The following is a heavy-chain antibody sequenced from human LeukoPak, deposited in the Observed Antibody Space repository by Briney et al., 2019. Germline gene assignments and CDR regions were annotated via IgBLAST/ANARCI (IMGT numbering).Heavy chain of an antibody. V-gene: IGHV4-59*08. D-gene: IGHD3-10*01. J-gene: IGHJ4*02. CDR3: ARHEELGQFDY. CDR1: SGSISSYY. Sequence: SETLSLTCTVSSGSISSYYWSWIRQPPGKGLEWIGYVYYSGSANYNPSLKSRVTISVDTSKNQFSLKLSSVTAADTAVYYCARHEELGQFDYWGQGTLVTVSS. CDR2: VYYSGSA.